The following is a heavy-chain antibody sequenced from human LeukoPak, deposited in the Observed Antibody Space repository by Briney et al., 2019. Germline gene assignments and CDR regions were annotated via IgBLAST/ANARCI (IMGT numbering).Heavy chain of an antibody. CDR1: GGSFSGYY. CDR3: ARNGHSSYRLINNWFDP. Sequence: KSSETLSLTCAVYGGSFSGYYWSWIRQPPGKGLEWIGEINHSGSTNYNPSLKSRVTISVDTSKNQFSLKLSSVTAADTTVYYCARNGHSSYRLINNWFDPWGQGTLVTVSS. J-gene: IGHJ5*02. V-gene: IGHV4-34*01. D-gene: IGHD6-6*01. CDR2: INHSGST.